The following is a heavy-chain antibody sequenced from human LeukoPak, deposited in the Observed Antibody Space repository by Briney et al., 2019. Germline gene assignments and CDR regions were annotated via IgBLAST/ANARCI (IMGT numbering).Heavy chain of an antibody. D-gene: IGHD3-9*01. CDR3: ARRRSGYYGSRSFDY. Sequence: GESLKISCQVSGYTFTNYWIGWVRQMPGKGLESMGIIYPADSDTTYSPSFQGQVTVSADKSISTVYLQWSSLKASDTAMYYCARRRSGYYGSRSFDYWGQGTLVTVSS. J-gene: IGHJ4*02. CDR1: GYTFTNYW. V-gene: IGHV5-51*01. CDR2: IYPADSDT.